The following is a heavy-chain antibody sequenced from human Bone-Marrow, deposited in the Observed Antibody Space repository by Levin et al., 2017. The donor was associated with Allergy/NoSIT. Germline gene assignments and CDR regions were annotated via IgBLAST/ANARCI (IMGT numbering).Heavy chain of an antibody. CDR1: GFTVSSNY. D-gene: IGHD3-10*01. Sequence: GESLKISCAASGFTVSSNYMSWVRQAPGKGPEWVSVIYSGGSTYYADSVKGRFTISRDNSKHTLYLQMNSLRAEDTAVYYWARGWFGELLSHWGQGTLVTVSS. CDR3: ARGWFGELLSH. V-gene: IGHV3-53*01. CDR2: IYSGGST. J-gene: IGHJ4*02.